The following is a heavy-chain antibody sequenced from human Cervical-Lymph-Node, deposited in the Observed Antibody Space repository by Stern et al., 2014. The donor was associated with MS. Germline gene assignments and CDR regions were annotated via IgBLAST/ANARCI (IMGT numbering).Heavy chain of an antibody. V-gene: IGHV3-9*01. D-gene: IGHD6-13*01. CDR3: TRDTSISWYEGAHWLDP. J-gene: IGHJ5*02. CDR1: GFIFDDYA. CDR2: LSCNSVRI. Sequence: VQLVESGGGLVQPGKSLRLSCAASGFIFDDYAMHWVRQAPRKGLEWVAGLSCNSVRISYADSVTGRVTVFRNTSENSMYLQMNNLTTEDTALDHCTRDTSISWYEGAHWLDPWGQGTLVTVSS.